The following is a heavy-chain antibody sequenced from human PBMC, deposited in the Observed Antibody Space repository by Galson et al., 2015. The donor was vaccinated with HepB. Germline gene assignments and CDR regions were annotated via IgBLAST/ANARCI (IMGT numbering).Heavy chain of an antibody. D-gene: IGHD3-16*01. J-gene: IGHJ3*02. Sequence: SLRLSCAASGFTFSIYPMSWVRQAPGKGLEWVSSISSGGDNTHYADSAKGRFTISRDNSKNTLHIQMNSLRAEDTALYYCVKRGPNDGGAFDIWGQGTMVTVSS. V-gene: IGHV3-23*01. CDR1: GFTFSIYP. CDR2: ISSGGDNT. CDR3: VKRGPNDGGAFDI.